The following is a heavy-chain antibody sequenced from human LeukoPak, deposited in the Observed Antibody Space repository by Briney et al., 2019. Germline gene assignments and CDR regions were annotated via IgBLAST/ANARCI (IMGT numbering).Heavy chain of an antibody. V-gene: IGHV3-23*01. CDR2: ISGSGGST. D-gene: IGHD3-16*01. J-gene: IGHJ4*02. Sequence: GGSLRLSCAASGFTFSSYAMGWVRQAPGKGLEWVSAISGSGGSTYYADSVKGRFTISRDNSKNTLYLQMNSLRAEDTAAYYCAKARGLRPFVYYWGQGTLVTVSS. CDR3: AKARGLRPFVYY. CDR1: GFTFSSYA.